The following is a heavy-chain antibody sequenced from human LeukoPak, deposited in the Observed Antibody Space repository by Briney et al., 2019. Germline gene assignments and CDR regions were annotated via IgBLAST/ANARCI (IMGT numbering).Heavy chain of an antibody. Sequence: PSETLSLTCTVSGGSVSSGSYYWSWIRQPPGKGLEWIGYIYYSGSTNYNPSLKSRVTISVDTSKNQFSLKLSSVTAADTAVYYCSRERRIAAGFVCFVAWCQGALVTVSS. J-gene: IGHJ5*02. V-gene: IGHV4-61*01. CDR3: SRERRIAAGFVCFVA. CDR1: GGSVSSGSYY. D-gene: IGHD6-6*01. CDR2: IYYSGST.